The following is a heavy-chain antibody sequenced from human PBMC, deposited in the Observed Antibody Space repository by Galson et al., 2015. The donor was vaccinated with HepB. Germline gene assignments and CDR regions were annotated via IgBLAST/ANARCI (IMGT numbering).Heavy chain of an antibody. V-gene: IGHV3-66*01. J-gene: IGHJ6*02. CDR3: ASGSSLYYYYGMDV. CDR2: IYSGGST. D-gene: IGHD1-26*01. CDR1: GFTVSSNY. Sequence: SLRLSCAASGFTVSSNYMSWVRQAPGKGLEWVSVIYSGGSTYYADSVKGRFTISRDNSKNTLYLQMNSLRAEDTAVYYCASGSSLYYYYGMDVWGQGTTVTVSS.